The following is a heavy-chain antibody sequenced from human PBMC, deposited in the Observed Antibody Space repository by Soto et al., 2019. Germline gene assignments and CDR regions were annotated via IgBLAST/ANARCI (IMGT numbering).Heavy chain of an antibody. D-gene: IGHD4-4*01. J-gene: IGHJ5*02. CDR3: AGDPDSHYNDSHASSYP. Sequence: QVQLVQSGAEVKKPGSSVKVSCKASGGTFSTYTITWVRQAPGQGLEWMGRIIPIIGIINYAQQFQGRVTISADKCKCTAYMELTGLRSDDTSVYYCAGDPDSHYNDSHASSYPWGQGTLVTVSS. CDR1: GGTFSTYT. CDR2: IIPIIGII. V-gene: IGHV1-69*08.